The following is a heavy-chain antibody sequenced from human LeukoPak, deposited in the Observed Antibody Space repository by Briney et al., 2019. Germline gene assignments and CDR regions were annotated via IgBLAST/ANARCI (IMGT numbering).Heavy chain of an antibody. CDR1: GGSISSYY. CDR2: IYTSGST. CDR3: ARDQTRRIAVAGTHFDY. D-gene: IGHD6-19*01. J-gene: IGHJ4*02. Sequence: SETLSLTCTVSGGSISSYYWSWIRQPAGKGLEWIGRIYTSGSTNYNPSLKSRVTMSVDTSKNQFSLKLSSVTAADTAVYYCARDQTRRIAVAGTHFDYWGQGTLVTVSS. V-gene: IGHV4-4*07.